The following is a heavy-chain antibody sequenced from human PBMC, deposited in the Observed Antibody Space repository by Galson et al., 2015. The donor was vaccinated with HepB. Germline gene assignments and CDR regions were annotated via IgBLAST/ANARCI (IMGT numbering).Heavy chain of an antibody. D-gene: IGHD6-6*01. CDR2: INPNSGDT. CDR3: ARDGRSSSSIDY. J-gene: IGHJ4*02. CDR1: GYTFTGYY. V-gene: IGHV1-2*06. Sequence: SVKVSCKASGYTFTGYYIHWVRQAPGQGLEWMGRINPNSGDTNYLQNFQGRVTMTRDTSINTAYMELSRLRSDDTAVYYRARDGRSSSSIDYWGQGTLVTVSS.